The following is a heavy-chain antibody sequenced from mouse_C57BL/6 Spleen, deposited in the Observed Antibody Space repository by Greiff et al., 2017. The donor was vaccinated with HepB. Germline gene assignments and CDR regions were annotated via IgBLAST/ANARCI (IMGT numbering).Heavy chain of an antibody. J-gene: IGHJ2*01. D-gene: IGHD1-1*01. Sequence: QVTLKESGPGILQPSQTLSLSCTFSGFSLSTFGMGVGWLRQPSGMGLEWLAHIWWDDDKYNNPALKSELTIAKDTSKNQVFLKIANVDTAATATYYCARMGAGKGYFDYWGQGTTLTVSS. CDR3: ARMGAGKGYFDY. V-gene: IGHV8-8*01. CDR2: IWWDDDK. CDR1: GFSLSTFGMG.